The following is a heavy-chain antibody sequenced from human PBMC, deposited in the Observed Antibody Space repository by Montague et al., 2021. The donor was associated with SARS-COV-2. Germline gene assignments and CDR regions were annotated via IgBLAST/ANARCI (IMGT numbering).Heavy chain of an antibody. CDR2: IYSGGST. CDR1: GFPVSSNY. V-gene: IGHV3-53*04. D-gene: IGHD3-16*01. J-gene: IGHJ5*02. CDR3: ARGNDDYVWGSLGPFDP. Sequence: SLRLSFAASGFPVSSNYMSWVRQAPGKGLEWVSVIYSGGSTYYADSVKGRFTISRHNSKNTLYLQMNSLRAEDTAVYYCARGNDDYVWGSLGPFDPWGQGTLVTVSS.